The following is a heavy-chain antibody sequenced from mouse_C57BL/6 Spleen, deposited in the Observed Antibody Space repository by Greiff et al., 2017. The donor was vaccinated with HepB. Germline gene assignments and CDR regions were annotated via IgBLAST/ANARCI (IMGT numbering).Heavy chain of an antibody. V-gene: IGHV14-4*01. CDR3: TTTWVDSFAY. J-gene: IGHJ3*01. CDR2: IDPENGDT. D-gene: IGHD2-4*01. Sequence: VQLQQSGAELVRPGASVKLSCTASGFNIKDDYMHWVKQRPEQGLEWIGWIDPENGDTEYASKFQGKATITADTSSNTAYLQLSSLTSEDTAVYYCTTTWVDSFAYWGQGTLVTVSA. CDR1: GFNIKDDY.